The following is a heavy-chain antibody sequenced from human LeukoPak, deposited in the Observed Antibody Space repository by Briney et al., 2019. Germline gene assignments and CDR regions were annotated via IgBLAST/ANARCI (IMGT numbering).Heavy chain of an antibody. Sequence: GGSLRLSCAASGFTVSSNYMSWVRQAPGKGLEWVSVLYSGGNTYYADSVKGRFTISRDNSRNTLFLQMNTLRVEDTAVYYCTRWNGGDWYFDLWGRGTLVTVSS. CDR3: TRWNGGDWYFDL. D-gene: IGHD1-1*01. V-gene: IGHV3-53*01. CDR1: GFTVSSNY. CDR2: LYSGGNT. J-gene: IGHJ2*01.